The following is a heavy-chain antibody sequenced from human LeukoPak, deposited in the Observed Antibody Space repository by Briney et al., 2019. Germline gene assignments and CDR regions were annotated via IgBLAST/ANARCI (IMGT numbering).Heavy chain of an antibody. Sequence: GSLRLSCEASAFTFSRHWMSWVCQAPGKGLEWLANIKQDESEKYYVDSVKGRFTIARDNAKNSLYLQMSSLRAEDTAVYYCARISPGTAPGIWYYDLWGRGTLVTVSS. CDR2: IKQDESEK. CDR1: AFTFSRHW. V-gene: IGHV3-7*03. J-gene: IGHJ2*01. CDR3: ARISPGTAPGIWYYDL. D-gene: IGHD6-13*01.